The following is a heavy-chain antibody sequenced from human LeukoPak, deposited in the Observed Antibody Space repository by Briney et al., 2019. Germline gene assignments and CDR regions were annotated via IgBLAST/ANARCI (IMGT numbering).Heavy chain of an antibody. CDR2: IYHSGTT. CDR3: AQKAPYSPGYSQH. CDR1: GGSITSYF. V-gene: IGHV4-59*01. Sequence: SETLSLTCTVSGGSITSYFWTWTRQPPGKGREWIGYIYHSGTTNYNPSLKSRVTISADTSKNHLSLRLSSVTAAATAVYYCAQKAPYSPGYSQHWGKGTLVTVST. D-gene: IGHD2-15*01. J-gene: IGHJ1*01.